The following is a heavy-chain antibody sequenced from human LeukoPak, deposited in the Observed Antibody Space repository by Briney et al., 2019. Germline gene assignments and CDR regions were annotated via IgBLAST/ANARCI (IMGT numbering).Heavy chain of an antibody. CDR1: GGSVSSGSYY. CDR3: ARDGPSSSWYVDYYYGMDV. V-gene: IGHV4-61*01. J-gene: IGHJ6*02. D-gene: IGHD6-13*01. Sequence: PSETLSLTCTVSGGSVSSGSYYWSWIRQPPGKGLEWIGYIYYSGSTNYNPSLKSRVTISVDTSKNQFSLKLSSVTAADTAVYYCARDGPSSSWYVDYYYGMDVWGQGTTVTVSS. CDR2: IYYSGST.